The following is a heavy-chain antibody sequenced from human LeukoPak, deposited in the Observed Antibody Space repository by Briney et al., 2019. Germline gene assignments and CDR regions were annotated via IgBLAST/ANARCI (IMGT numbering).Heavy chain of an antibody. V-gene: IGHV3-11*01. CDR1: GFTFSDYY. J-gene: IGHJ4*02. Sequence: GGSLRLSCAASGFTFSDYYMSWIRQAPGKGLQWVSYISSSGHIIYYADSVKGRFTISRDNSKNTLYLQMNSLKTEDTAVYYCSTDSTIVYWGQGTLVTVSS. D-gene: IGHD3-9*01. CDR2: ISSSGHII. CDR3: STDSTIVY.